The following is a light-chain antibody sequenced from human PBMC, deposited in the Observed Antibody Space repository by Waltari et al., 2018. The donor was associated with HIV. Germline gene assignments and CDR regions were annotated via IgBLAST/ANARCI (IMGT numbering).Light chain of an antibody. Sequence: QSALTQPASVSGSPGQSITISCTGSSSDVGGYNYVSWYQQHPGKAPRLMIFDVSTRPPGVSDRFAGYKSGDTASLSSSGLQAEDEADYYGESYTSTSVWVFGGGTRLTVL. CDR2: DVS. V-gene: IGLV2-14*03. J-gene: IGLJ3*02. CDR1: SSDVGGYNY. CDR3: ESYTSTSVWV.